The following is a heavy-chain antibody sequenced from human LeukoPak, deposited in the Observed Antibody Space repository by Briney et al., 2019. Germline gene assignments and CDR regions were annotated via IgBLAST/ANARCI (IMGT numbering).Heavy chain of an antibody. J-gene: IGHJ5*02. V-gene: IGHV4-30-2*01. CDR1: GGSISSGGYS. Sequence: SETLSLTCAVSGGSISSGGYSWSWIRQPPGKGLEWIGYIYHSGSTYYNPSLKSRVTISVDRSKNQFSLKLSSVTAADTAVYYCARAKQQQVRGTAWFDPWGQGTLVTVSS. CDR2: IYHSGST. D-gene: IGHD6-13*01. CDR3: ARAKQQQVRGTAWFDP.